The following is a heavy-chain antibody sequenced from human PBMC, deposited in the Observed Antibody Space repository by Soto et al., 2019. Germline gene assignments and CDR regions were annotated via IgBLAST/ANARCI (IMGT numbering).Heavy chain of an antibody. J-gene: IGHJ4*02. Sequence: GGSLRLSCAASGFTFGDCAMHWVRQAPGKGLEWVSGISWNSDSIVYADSVKGRFTISRDNSKNTLYLQMNSLRAEDTAVYYCAKDGPYGDYHFDYWGQGTLVTVSS. CDR1: GFTFGDCA. CDR3: AKDGPYGDYHFDY. CDR2: ISWNSDSI. D-gene: IGHD4-17*01. V-gene: IGHV3-9*01.